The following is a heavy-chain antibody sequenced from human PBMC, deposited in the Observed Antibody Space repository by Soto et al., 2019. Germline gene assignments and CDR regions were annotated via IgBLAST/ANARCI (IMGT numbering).Heavy chain of an antibody. CDR1: GFTFSSYW. CDR3: ASHPLTMTYLDY. Sequence: EVQLVESGGGLVQPGGSLRLSCAASGFTFSSYWMHWVRQAPGKGLVWVSRINSDGSSTSYADSVKGRFTISRDNAKNTVYLLMNSLRAEDTAVYYCASHPLTMTYLDYWGQGTLVTVSS. J-gene: IGHJ4*02. CDR2: INSDGSST. V-gene: IGHV3-74*01. D-gene: IGHD3-22*01.